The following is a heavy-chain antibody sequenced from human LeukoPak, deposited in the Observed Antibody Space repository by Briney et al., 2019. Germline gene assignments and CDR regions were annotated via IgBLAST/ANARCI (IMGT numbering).Heavy chain of an antibody. J-gene: IGHJ4*02. CDR1: GFTFSTPN. Sequence: PGGSLRLSCAASGFTFSTPNMNWVRQAPGKGLEWVPSISSTGSYIYFADSVKGRFTFSRDNAKNSLYLQMNSLRVEDTAVYYCARDRGSGHASDYWGQGTLVTVSS. V-gene: IGHV3-21*01. CDR2: ISSTGSYI. D-gene: IGHD3-10*01. CDR3: ARDRGSGHASDY.